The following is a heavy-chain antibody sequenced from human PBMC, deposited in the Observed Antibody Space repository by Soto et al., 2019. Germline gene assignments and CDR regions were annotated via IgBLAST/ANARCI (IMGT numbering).Heavy chain of an antibody. CDR2: FDPEDGET. D-gene: IGHD3-22*01. CDR1: RYTLTELS. V-gene: IGHV1-24*01. CDR3: ATKDYYDSSDYYYLGAFDI. J-gene: IGHJ3*02. Sequence: ASVEVSCKXSRYTLTELSMHWVRQAPGKGLEWMGGFDPEDGETIYAQKFQGRVTMTEDTSTDTAYMELSSLRSEDTAVYYCATKDYYDSSDYYYLGAFDIWGQGTMVTVSS.